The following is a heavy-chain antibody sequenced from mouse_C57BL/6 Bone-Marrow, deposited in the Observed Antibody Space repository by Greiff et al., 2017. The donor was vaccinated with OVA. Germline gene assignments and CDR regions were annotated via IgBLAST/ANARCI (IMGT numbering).Heavy chain of an antibody. CDR2: ISSGGSYT. D-gene: IGHD2-5*01. Sequence: EVKLMESGGDLVKPGGSLKLSCAASGFTFSSYGMSWVRQTPDKRLEWVATISSGGSYTYYPDSVKGRVTISRDNAKNTLYLQMSSLKSEDTAMYYCASDSNQYYFDYWGQGTTLTVSS. J-gene: IGHJ2*01. CDR1: GFTFSSYG. V-gene: IGHV5-6*01. CDR3: ASDSNQYYFDY.